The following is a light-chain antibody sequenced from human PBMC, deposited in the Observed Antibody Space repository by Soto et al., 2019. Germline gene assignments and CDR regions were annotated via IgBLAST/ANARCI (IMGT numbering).Light chain of an antibody. CDR1: SSNIGSTA. Sequence: QPVLTQPPSASGTPGQRVTISCYGSSSNIGSTAVNWYQQLPGTAPKLIIHSHNQRPSGVPDRFSGSKSGTSASLAISGLQSEDEGDYYCAAWDDSLNGPVFGGGTKLTVL. J-gene: IGLJ2*01. CDR3: AAWDDSLNGPV. CDR2: SHN. V-gene: IGLV1-44*01.